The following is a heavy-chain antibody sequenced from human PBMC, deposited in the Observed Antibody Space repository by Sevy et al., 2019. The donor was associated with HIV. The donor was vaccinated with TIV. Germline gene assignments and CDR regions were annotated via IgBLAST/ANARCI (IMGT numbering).Heavy chain of an antibody. CDR2: FSFGCGKI. V-gene: IGHV3-23*01. CDR1: GFTFSKYS. J-gene: IGHJ4*02. D-gene: IGHD2-8*01. CDR3: AREGCTKPQDY. Sequence: GGSLRLSCAASGFTFSKYSMSWIRQTPGKGLEWVSTFSFGCGKINYADSVKGRFTISRDDSRNTFYLQMNSLRAEDTAIYYCAREGCTKPQDYGGQGTVVTVSS.